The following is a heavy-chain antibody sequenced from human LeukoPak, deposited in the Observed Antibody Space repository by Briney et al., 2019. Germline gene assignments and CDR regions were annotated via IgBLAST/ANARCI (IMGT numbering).Heavy chain of an antibody. CDR2: ITGDGSDT. CDR3: AKLDFWSGFGRDY. Sequence: GGSLRLSCAASGLTFRNYWMHWVRQAPGKGLMWLSRITGDGSDTIYAGSGKGRFTISRDNSKNTLYLQMNSLRAEDTAVYYCAKLDFWSGFGRDYWGQGTLVTVSS. D-gene: IGHD3-3*01. J-gene: IGHJ4*02. CDR1: GLTFRNYW. V-gene: IGHV3-74*01.